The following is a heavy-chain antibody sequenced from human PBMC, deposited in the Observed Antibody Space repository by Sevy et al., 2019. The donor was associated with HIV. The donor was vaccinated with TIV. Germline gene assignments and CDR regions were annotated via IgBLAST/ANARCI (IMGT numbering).Heavy chain of an antibody. CDR1: GFTFGDYT. CDR3: TRVEGAADWGMDV. D-gene: IGHD1-26*01. CDR2: IRGKPYGGTT. V-gene: IGHV3-49*04. Sequence: GGSLRLSCTVSGFTFGDYTLSWVRQAPGKGLEWVAFIRGKPYGGTTEYAASVKGRFTIPRDDSKSIAYLQMNSLKTEDTAVYYCTRVEGAADWGMDVWGQGTTVTVSS. J-gene: IGHJ6*02.